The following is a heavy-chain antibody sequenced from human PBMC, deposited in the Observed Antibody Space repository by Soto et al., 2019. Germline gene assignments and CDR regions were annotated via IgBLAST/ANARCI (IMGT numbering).Heavy chain of an antibody. V-gene: IGHV1-69*13. Sequence: SVKVSCKASGDTFSSYAISWVRQAPGQGLEWMGGIIPIFGTANYAQKFQGRVTITADESTSTAYMELSSLRSEDTAVYYCARDGSGYRSRASPMDVWGQGTTVTVSS. CDR3: ARDGSGYRSRASPMDV. CDR2: IIPIFGTA. D-gene: IGHD3-22*01. J-gene: IGHJ6*02. CDR1: GDTFSSYA.